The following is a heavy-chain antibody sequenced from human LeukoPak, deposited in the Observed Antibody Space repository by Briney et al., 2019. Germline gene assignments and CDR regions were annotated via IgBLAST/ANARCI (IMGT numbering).Heavy chain of an antibody. CDR2: VYSSGST. D-gene: IGHD6-13*01. Sequence: PSETLSLTCTVSGGSISSYYWSWIRQPAGKGLEWIGRVYSSGSTNYNPSLKSRVTISVDTSKNQFSLKLSSVTAADTAVYYCARCGGSSSWYSLDYWGQGTLVTVSS. CDR3: ARCGGSSSWYSLDY. J-gene: IGHJ4*02. V-gene: IGHV4-4*07. CDR1: GGSISSYY.